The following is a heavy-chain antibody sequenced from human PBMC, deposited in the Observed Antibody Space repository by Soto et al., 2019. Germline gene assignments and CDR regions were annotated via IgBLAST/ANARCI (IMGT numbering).Heavy chain of an antibody. CDR1: GFSLRSSGVG. CDR3: VHSGGGDCFDY. J-gene: IGHJ4*02. D-gene: IGHD2-21*01. V-gene: IGHV2-5*02. Sequence: QITLKESGPTLVKPTQTLTLTCTLSGFSLRSSGVGVGWIRQPPGKALEWLALINWADDKRYSPSLKSRLTITKDTSKDQVVLTVTNMDPLDTATYYCVHSGGGDCFDYWGQGILVTVSS. CDR2: INWADDK.